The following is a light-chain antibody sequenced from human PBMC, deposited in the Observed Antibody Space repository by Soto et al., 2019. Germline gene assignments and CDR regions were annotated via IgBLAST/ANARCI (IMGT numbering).Light chain of an antibody. CDR1: QGISNY. CDR2: AAS. V-gene: IGKV1-27*01. Sequence: DIQMTQSPSSLSASVGDRVTITCRASQGISNYLAWYQQKPGKVPKLLIYAASTLQSGVPSRFSGSGSGTDFTLTISSLQPEDVDTYYGQRYNSAPWTFDQGTKVEIK. J-gene: IGKJ1*01. CDR3: QRYNSAPWT.